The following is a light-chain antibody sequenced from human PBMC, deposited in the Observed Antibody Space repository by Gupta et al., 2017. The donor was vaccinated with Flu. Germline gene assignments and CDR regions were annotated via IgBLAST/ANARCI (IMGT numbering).Light chain of an antibody. CDR3: TSHASGSSTV. J-gene: IGLJ3*02. CDR2: NVT. Sequence: QSALTQPASVSGSPGQSITVSCTGTNSDVGLYNFVSWYQQHPGKVPTLIIYNVTNRPFGVSSRFSGSKSGNTASLTISGLQAEDESDYYCTSHASGSSTVFGGGTKVTVL. CDR1: NSDVGLYNF. V-gene: IGLV2-14*03.